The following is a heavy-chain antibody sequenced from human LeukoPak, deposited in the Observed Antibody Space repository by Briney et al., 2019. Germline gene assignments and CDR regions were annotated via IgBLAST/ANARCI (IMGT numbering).Heavy chain of an antibody. D-gene: IGHD3-10*01. CDR2: IRYDGSNK. CDR3: AKAESHYYGSGSYSFDH. V-gene: IGHV3-30*02. J-gene: IGHJ4*02. CDR1: GFTFSSYG. Sequence: GGSLRLSCAASGFTFSSYGMHWVRQAPGKGLEWVAFIRYDGSNKYYADSVKGRFTISRDNSKNTLYLQMNSLRAEDTAVFYCAKAESHYYGSGSYSFDHWGQGTLVTVSS.